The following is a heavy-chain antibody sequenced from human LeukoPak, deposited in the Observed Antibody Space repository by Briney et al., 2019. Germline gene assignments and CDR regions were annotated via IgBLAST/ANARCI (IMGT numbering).Heavy chain of an antibody. CDR2: IYYSGST. Sequence: SETLSLTCTVSGGSISSSSYYWGWIRQPPGKGLEWIGSIYYSGSTYYNPSLKSRVTISVDTSKNQFSLKLSSVTAADTAMYYCARRQQKTPYYYMDVWGKGTTVTVSS. CDR3: ARRQQKTPYYYMDV. CDR1: GGSISSSSYY. V-gene: IGHV4-39*01. D-gene: IGHD6-13*01. J-gene: IGHJ6*03.